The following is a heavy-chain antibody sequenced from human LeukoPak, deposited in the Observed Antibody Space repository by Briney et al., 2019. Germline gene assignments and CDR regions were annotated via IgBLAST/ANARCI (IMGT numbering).Heavy chain of an antibody. D-gene: IGHD4-17*01. CDR1: GFTFSSYE. V-gene: IGHV3-48*03. J-gene: IGHJ4*02. Sequence: GGSLILSCAASGFTFSSYEFNWVRQVPGKGLEWVSYISSSGNTIYYADSVKGRFTVSRDNAKNSLFLQMNGLRAEDTAIYYCARERIYGDYFDYWGQGALVAVSS. CDR3: ARERIYGDYFDY. CDR2: ISSSGNTI.